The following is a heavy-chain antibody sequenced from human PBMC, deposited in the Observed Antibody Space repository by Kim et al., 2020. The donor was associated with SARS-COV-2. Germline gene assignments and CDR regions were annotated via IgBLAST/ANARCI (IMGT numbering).Heavy chain of an antibody. CDR2: SNAGGTVT. CDR1: GFTFSNFW. D-gene: IGHD6-19*01. Sequence: GGSLRLSCAASGFTFSNFWMHWVRQTPEKGLVWVSRSNAGGTVTDYADSVKGRFTISRDNAKNSLDLHMNSLRVEDTAVYYCARGSNDWYGVDYWGQGSLVTV. CDR3: ARGSNDWYGVDY. V-gene: IGHV3-74*01. J-gene: IGHJ4*02.